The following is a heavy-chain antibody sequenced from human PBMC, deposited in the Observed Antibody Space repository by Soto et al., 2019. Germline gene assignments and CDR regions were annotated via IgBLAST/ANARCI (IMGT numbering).Heavy chain of an antibody. CDR3: ARDEEDPTYYYGSGSLHY. D-gene: IGHD3-10*01. CDR1: GGTFSSYA. Sequence: QVQLVQSGAEVKKPGSSVKVSCKASGGTFSSYAISWVRQAPGQGFEWMGGIIPIFGTANYAQKFQGRVTITADESTSTAYMELSSLRSEDTAVYYCARDEEDPTYYYGSGSLHYWGQGTLVTVSS. V-gene: IGHV1-69*01. J-gene: IGHJ4*02. CDR2: IIPIFGTA.